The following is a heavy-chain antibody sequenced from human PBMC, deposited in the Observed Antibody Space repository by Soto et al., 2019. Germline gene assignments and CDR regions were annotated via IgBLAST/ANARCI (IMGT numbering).Heavy chain of an antibody. CDR1: GYTFTSYS. Sequence: QVQLVQSGAEVKKPGASVKVSCKTSGYTFTSYSISWVRQAPGQGLEWMGWISTDNGNTNYAQKFQGRVTMTTDTSTSTAYMELRSLRSDDTAVFYCARDGEGRTWELLYYFDYWGQGTLVTVSS. CDR3: ARDGEGRTWELLYYFDY. V-gene: IGHV1-18*01. CDR2: ISTDNGNT. D-gene: IGHD3-10*01. J-gene: IGHJ4*02.